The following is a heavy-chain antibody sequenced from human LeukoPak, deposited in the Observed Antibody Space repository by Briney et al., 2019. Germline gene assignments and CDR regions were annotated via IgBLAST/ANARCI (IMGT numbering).Heavy chain of an antibody. Sequence: GASVKVSCKASGGTFSSYAISWVLQAPGQGLEWMGRIIPIFGTANYAQKFQGRVTITTDESTSTAYMELSSLRSEDTAVYYCAREVVTRAFDIWGQGTMVTVSS. J-gene: IGHJ3*02. V-gene: IGHV1-69*05. CDR2: IIPIFGTA. CDR1: GGTFSSYA. CDR3: AREVVTRAFDI. D-gene: IGHD4-23*01.